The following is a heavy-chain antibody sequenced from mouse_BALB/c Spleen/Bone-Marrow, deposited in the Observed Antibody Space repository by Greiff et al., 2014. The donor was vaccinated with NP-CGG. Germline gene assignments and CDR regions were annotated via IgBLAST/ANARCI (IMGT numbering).Heavy chain of an antibody. CDR3: ARSGGYDGFSY. CDR1: GYTFTSYW. V-gene: IGHV1-7*01. D-gene: IGHD2-2*01. J-gene: IGHJ2*01. CDR2: INPSTGYT. Sequence: VQLQQSGAELAKPGASVKMSCKASGYTFTSYWMHWVKKRPGQGLEWIGYINPSTGYTEYNQKFKDKATLTADKSSSTAYMQLSSLSSEDSAVYYCARSGGYDGFSYWGQGTTLTVSS.